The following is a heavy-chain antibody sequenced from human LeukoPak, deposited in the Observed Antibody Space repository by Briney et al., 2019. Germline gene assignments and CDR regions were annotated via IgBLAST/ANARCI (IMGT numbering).Heavy chain of an antibody. CDR3: AKESPYGDNRLYYFDY. CDR1: GFTFSTYA. J-gene: IGHJ4*02. V-gene: IGHV3-23*01. Sequence: GGSLRLSCTASGFTFSTYAMSWVRQAPGKGLEWVSAISSSGGTTYYADSVKGRFAISRDNSGNTVYLQLNSLRAEDTAVYYCAKESPYGDNRLYYFDYWGQGTLVTASS. D-gene: IGHD4-17*01. CDR2: ISSSGGTT.